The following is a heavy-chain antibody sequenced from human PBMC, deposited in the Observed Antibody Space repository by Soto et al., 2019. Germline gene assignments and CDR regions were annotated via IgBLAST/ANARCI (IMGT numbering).Heavy chain of an antibody. CDR1: GFTFSSYA. J-gene: IGHJ6*03. CDR3: ARDGISWNSGSYYYYYYYMDV. Sequence: GGYLRLSCAASGFTFSSYAMHWVRQAPGKGLEWVAVISYDGSNKYYADSVKGRFTISRDNSKNTLYLQMNSLRAEDTAVYYCARDGISWNSGSYYYYYYYMDVWGKGTTVTVSS. V-gene: IGHV3-30*04. D-gene: IGHD1-26*01. CDR2: ISYDGSNK.